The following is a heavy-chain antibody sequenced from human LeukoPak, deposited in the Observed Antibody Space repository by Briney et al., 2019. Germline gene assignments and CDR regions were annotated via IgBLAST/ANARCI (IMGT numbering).Heavy chain of an antibody. J-gene: IGHJ3*02. CDR2: IYSGGST. Sequence: GGSLRLSCAASGFTFTSFAMSWVRQAPGKGLEWVSVIYSGGSTYYADSVKGRFTIPRDNSKTTLYLQMNSLRAEDTAVYYCARGSSDAFDIWGQGTMVTVSS. CDR3: ARGSSDAFDI. CDR1: GFTFTSFA. V-gene: IGHV3-53*01.